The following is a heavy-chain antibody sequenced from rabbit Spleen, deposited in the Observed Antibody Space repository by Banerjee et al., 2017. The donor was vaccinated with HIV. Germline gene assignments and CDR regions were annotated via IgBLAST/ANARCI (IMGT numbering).Heavy chain of an antibody. J-gene: IGHJ3*01. V-gene: IGHV1S47*01. CDR3: ARDLVAAIGWNFSL. CDR1: GFSFSNKA. D-gene: IGHD5-1*01. CDR2: IVPIFGVT. Sequence: QEQVVESGGGLVKPEGSLKLSCTASGFSFSNKAVMCWVRQAPGKGLEWIGYIVPIFGVTYYANWVNGRFTISSHNAQNTLYLQLSSLTAADTATYFCARDLVAAIGWNFSLWGQGTLVTVS.